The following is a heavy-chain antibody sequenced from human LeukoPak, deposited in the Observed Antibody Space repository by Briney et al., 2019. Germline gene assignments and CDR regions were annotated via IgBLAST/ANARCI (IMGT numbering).Heavy chain of an antibody. D-gene: IGHD5-24*01. CDR1: GYSISSGYY. V-gene: IGHV4-38-2*02. J-gene: IGHJ4*02. CDR3: AICPVEMATIGRDLDY. Sequence: SETLSLTCTVSGYSISSGYYWGWIRQPPGKGLEWIGSIYHSGSTYYNPSLKSRVTISVDTSKNQFSLKLSSVTAADTAVYYCAICPVEMATIGRDLDYWGQGTLVTVSS. CDR2: IYHSGST.